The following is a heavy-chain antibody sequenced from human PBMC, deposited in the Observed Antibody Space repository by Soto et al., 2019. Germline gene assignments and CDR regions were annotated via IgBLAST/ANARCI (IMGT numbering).Heavy chain of an antibody. CDR2: SSATGAGT. CDR3: AKGRRAGGNYGFYSDF. CDR1: GFTFSSYG. J-gene: IGHJ4*02. V-gene: IGHV3-23*01. Sequence: EMQLLESGGGLVQPGGSLRLSCAASGFTFSSYGMTWVRQAPGKGLEWVSFSSATGAGTYFADSVKGRFTISRDNSKNTLYLQMSSLSADDTAVYYCAKGRRAGGNYGFYSDFWGQGALVIVSS. D-gene: IGHD1-7*01.